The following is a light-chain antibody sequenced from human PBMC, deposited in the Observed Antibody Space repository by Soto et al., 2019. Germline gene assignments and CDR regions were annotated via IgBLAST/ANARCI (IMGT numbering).Light chain of an antibody. CDR3: QQLWTYPLT. V-gene: IGKV1-9*01. CDR2: AAS. CDR1: QDVSRS. J-gene: IGKJ4*01. Sequence: DTQLTQSPSFLSASVGDRVTITCRASQDVSRSVGWYQQKPGKAPKLLISAASTLPSGVPSRFSGSGSGTDFTLTISSLQPEDFATYYCQQLWTYPLTFGGGTKVEI.